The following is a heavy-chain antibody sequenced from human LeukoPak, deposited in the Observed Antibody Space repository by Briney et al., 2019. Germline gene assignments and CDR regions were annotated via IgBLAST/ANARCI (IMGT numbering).Heavy chain of an antibody. Sequence: PSETLSLTCAASGGSFSSSSWWRCGRPPAGGRQGWAVEIYDGGSNNYTPSLKSRFTISGDNSKNKLSLQMSTVTAADTAVYYCAEGRACGEYVAGFDYWGQGTLVTVSS. CDR1: GGSFSSSSW. V-gene: IGHV4-4*02. D-gene: IGHD3-16*01. J-gene: IGHJ4*02. CDR3: AEGRACGEYVAGFDY. CDR2: IYDGGSN.